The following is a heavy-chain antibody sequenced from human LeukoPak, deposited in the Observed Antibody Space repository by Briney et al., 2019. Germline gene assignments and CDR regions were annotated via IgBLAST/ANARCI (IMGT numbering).Heavy chain of an antibody. D-gene: IGHD2-21*02. CDR2: ISRSATII. CDR3: ARDPCGADCHDEYFQY. V-gene: IGHV3-48*01. CDR1: GFTFSPYG. Sequence: QSGGSLRLSCAASGFTFSPYGMNWVRQAPGKGLEWISYISRSATIIHYADSVKGRFTISRDDAKNSLCLQMNSLRAEDTAVYYCARDPCGADCHDEYFQYWGQGTLVTVSS. J-gene: IGHJ1*01.